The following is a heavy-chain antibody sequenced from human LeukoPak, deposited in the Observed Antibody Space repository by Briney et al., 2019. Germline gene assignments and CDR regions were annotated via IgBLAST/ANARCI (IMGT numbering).Heavy chain of an antibody. CDR3: ARDDYTNTLCFDY. Sequence: ASVKVSCKASGGTFSSYAISWVRQAPGQGLEWMGRIIPILGIADYAQKFQGRVTITADKSTSTAYMELSSLRSEDTAVYYCARDDYTNTLCFDYWGQGTLVTVSS. CDR2: IIPILGIA. D-gene: IGHD4-11*01. J-gene: IGHJ4*02. V-gene: IGHV1-69*04. CDR1: GGTFSSYA.